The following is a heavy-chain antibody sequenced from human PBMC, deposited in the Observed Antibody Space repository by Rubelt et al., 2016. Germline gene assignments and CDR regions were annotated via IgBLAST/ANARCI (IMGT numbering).Heavy chain of an antibody. CDR1: GFTFSSYA. J-gene: IGHJ6*02. CDR2: IRGSGGGT. D-gene: IGHD1-1*01. Sequence: EVQLVESGGGLVQPGGSLRLSCEASGFTFSSYAMTWVRQAPGKGLELVSSIRGSGGGTSYADSVKGRFTISRDNVKNTRYRQMNGRRAEDTAVYYCARQSTGYGMDVWGQGTTVTVSS. V-gene: IGHV3-23*04. CDR3: ARQSTGYGMDV.